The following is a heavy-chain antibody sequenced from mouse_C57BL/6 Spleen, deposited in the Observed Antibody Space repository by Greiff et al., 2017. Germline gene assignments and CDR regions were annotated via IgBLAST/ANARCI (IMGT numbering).Heavy chain of an antibody. Sequence: VQLQQSGPGLVKPSQSLSLTCSVTGYSITSGYYWNWIRQFPGNKLEWMGYISYDGSNNYNPSLKNRISITRDTSKNQFFLKLNSVTTEDTATYYCARGSSYYSNYVGYFDVWGTGTTVTVSS. CDR1: GYSITSGYY. CDR2: ISYDGSN. CDR3: ARGSSYYSNYVGYFDV. V-gene: IGHV3-6*01. J-gene: IGHJ1*03. D-gene: IGHD2-5*01.